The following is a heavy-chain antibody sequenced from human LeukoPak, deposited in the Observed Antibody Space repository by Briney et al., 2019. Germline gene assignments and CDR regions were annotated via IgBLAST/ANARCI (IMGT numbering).Heavy chain of an antibody. J-gene: IGHJ4*02. CDR3: ARGSGNYYTRFDY. Sequence: PGGSLRLSCAASGFTFSTYGMHWVRQAPGKGLEWVAVISYDGSNEYYADSVKGRFTISRDNSKNTLYLQMNSLRAEDTALYYCARGSGNYYTRFDYWGQGTLVTVSS. D-gene: IGHD3-10*01. V-gene: IGHV3-30*03. CDR2: ISYDGSNE. CDR1: GFTFSTYG.